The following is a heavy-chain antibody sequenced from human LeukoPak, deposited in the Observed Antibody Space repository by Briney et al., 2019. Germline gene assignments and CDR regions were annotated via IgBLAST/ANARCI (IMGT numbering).Heavy chain of an antibody. CDR3: ARDPTGQLVKKARYGMDV. D-gene: IGHD6-13*01. J-gene: IGHJ6*02. Sequence: SETLSLTCTVSGGSISSYYWSWIRQPPGKGLEWIGYIYYSGSTNYNPSLKSRVTISVDTSKNQFSLKLSSVTAADTAVYYCARDPTGQLVKKARYGMDVWGQGTTVTVSS. V-gene: IGHV4-59*01. CDR1: GGSISSYY. CDR2: IYYSGST.